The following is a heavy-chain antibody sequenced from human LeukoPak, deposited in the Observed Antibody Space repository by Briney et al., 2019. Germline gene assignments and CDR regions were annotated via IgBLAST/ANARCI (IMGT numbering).Heavy chain of an antibody. V-gene: IGHV4-30-4*01. CDR3: ARVSGTGSPFDY. CDR2: IYYSGST. J-gene: IGHJ4*02. D-gene: IGHD1-26*01. CDR1: GGSISSGDYY. Sequence: SETLSLTCTVSGGSISSGDYYWSWIRQPPGKGLEWIGYIYYSGSTYYNPSLKSRVTISVDTSKNQFSLKLSSVTAADTAVYYCARVSGTGSPFDYWGQGTLVTVSS.